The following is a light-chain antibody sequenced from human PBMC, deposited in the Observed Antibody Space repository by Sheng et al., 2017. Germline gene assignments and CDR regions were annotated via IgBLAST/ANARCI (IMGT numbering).Light chain of an antibody. CDR1: NIESKL. Sequence: SYAVTQPSSVSAAPGETARIPCGGNNIESKLVHWYQQKSGLPPVLVVYDDSERPSGIPERFSGSNSGDTAALTISRVEAGDEADYYCQVWDSSANRVLFAGGTKLTVL. V-gene: IGLV3-21*02. CDR2: DDS. J-gene: IGLJ3*02. CDR3: QVWDSSANRVL.